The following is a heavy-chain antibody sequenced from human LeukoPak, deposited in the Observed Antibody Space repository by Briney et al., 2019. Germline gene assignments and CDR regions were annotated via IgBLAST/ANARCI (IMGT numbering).Heavy chain of an antibody. Sequence: GRSLRLSCAASGFTFSSYAMSWVRQAPGKGLEWVSAISGSGGSTYYADSVKGRFTILRDNSKNTLYLQMNSLRAEDTAAYYCAKDQDLVVTAIPFDYWGQGTLVTVSS. D-gene: IGHD2-21*02. J-gene: IGHJ4*02. V-gene: IGHV3-23*01. CDR1: GFTFSSYA. CDR3: AKDQDLVVTAIPFDY. CDR2: ISGSGGST.